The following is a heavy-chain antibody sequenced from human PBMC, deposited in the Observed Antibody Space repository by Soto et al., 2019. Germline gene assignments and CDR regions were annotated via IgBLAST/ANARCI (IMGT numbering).Heavy chain of an antibody. CDR2: VNHGGIT. J-gene: IGHJ4*02. V-gene: IGHV4-34*01. Sequence: QVQLQQWGAGLLKPSETQSLTCAVYGGSFSAYYWSWIRQPPGKGLEWIGEVNHGGITNYNPSLKSRVTISVDTSQNQFSLRLTSVTAADTAVYYCARVHSGLDYWGQGTLVTVSS. CDR1: GGSFSAYY. D-gene: IGHD2-15*01. CDR3: ARVHSGLDY.